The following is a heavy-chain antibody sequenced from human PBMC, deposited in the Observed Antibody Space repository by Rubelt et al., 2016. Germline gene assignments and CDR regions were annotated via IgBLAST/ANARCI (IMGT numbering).Heavy chain of an antibody. CDR1: GFTFSNHA. CDR2: ITFSGDNT. CDR3: AKDGDDSRPPDAYDI. D-gene: IGHD3-10*01. Sequence: DVQLLESGGGLVQPGGSLRLSCAASGFTFSNHAMSWVRQAPGKGLEWVSSITFSGDNTWYADSVRGRFTISRDNSKNMLYVQMNSLRAEDTAVYFCAKDGDDSRPPDAYDIWGRGTMVTVSS. J-gene: IGHJ3*02. V-gene: IGHV3-23*01.